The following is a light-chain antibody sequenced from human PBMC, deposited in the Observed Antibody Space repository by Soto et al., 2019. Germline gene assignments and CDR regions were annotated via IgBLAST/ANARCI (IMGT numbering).Light chain of an antibody. J-gene: IGLJ3*02. CDR1: SSDVGSYNR. Sequence: QSALTQPPSVSGSPGQSVTISCTGTSSDVGSYNRVSWYQQPPVTAPKLIIYEVSNRPSGFPDRFFESKSGNTASLTISGLQSEGEADYYCSSFTSSNTWVFGGWTKMTVL. V-gene: IGLV2-18*02. CDR2: EVS. CDR3: SSFTSSNTWV.